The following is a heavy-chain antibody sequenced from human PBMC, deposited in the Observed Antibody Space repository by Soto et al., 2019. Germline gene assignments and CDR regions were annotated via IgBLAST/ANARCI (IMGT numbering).Heavy chain of an antibody. CDR2: IIPIFGTA. J-gene: IGHJ3*02. V-gene: IGHV1-69*13. D-gene: IGHD7-27*01. CDR3: ARGLTGVFDAFDI. CDR1: GGTFSSYA. Sequence: VKVSCKASGGTFSSYAIRWVRQAPGQGLEWMGGIIPIFGTANYAQKFQGRVTITADESTSTAYMELSSLRSEDTAVYYCARGLTGVFDAFDIWGQGTMVTVSS.